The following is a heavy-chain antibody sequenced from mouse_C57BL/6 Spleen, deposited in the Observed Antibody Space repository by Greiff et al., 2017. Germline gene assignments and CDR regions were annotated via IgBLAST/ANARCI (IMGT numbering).Heavy chain of an antibody. V-gene: IGHV1-42*01. Sequence: EVKLMESGPELVKPGASVKISCKASGYSFTGYYMNWVKQSPEKSLEWIGEINPSTGGTTYNQKFQAKATLTVDKSSSTAYMQLKSLTSEDSAVYYCARRVATDAMDYWGQGTSVTVSS. CDR2: INPSTGGT. J-gene: IGHJ4*01. D-gene: IGHD1-1*01. CDR3: ARRVATDAMDY. CDR1: GYSFTGYY.